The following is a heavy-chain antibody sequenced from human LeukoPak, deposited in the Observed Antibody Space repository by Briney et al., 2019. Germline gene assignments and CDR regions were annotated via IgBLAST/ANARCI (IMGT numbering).Heavy chain of an antibody. Sequence: GGSLRLSCAASGFTVSSNYMSWVRQAPGKGLEWVSVIYSGGSTYYADSVKGRFTISRDNSKNTLYLQMNSLRAEDTAVYYCAKFMWELLSYFDYWGQGTLVTVSS. D-gene: IGHD1-26*01. CDR3: AKFMWELLSYFDY. J-gene: IGHJ4*02. V-gene: IGHV3-53*01. CDR1: GFTVSSNY. CDR2: IYSGGST.